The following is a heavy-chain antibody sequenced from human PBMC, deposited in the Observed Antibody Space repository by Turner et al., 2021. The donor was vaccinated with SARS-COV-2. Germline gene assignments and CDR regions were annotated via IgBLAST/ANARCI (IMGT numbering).Heavy chain of an antibody. V-gene: IGHV3-7*01. CDR1: GFMFTTFW. CDR2: VNQDGGGW. J-gene: IGHJ4*02. D-gene: IGHD1-1*01. Sequence: EVQVVESGGGLVEPGGSLRLSCTASGFMFTTFWVNWVRQAPGKGLGGVANVNQDGGGWGCVDSVKGRFTLSRDNARNSFYLQMNSLRADDTAMYYCAIWTSSSENFWGQGTLVNVSS. CDR3: AIWTSSSENF.